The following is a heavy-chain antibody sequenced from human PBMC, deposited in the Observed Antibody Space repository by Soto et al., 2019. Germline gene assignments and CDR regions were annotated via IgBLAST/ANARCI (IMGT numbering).Heavy chain of an antibody. V-gene: IGHV4-30-4*01. Sequence: SETMSVTCTVAGGYIISGGYYWSWIRQPPGKGLEWIGYIYYSGSTYYNPSLKSRVTISVDTSKNQFSLKLSSVAAADTAVYYCARGPYYGDYVSNGMDVWGQGTTVTVSS. J-gene: IGHJ6*02. CDR2: IYYSGST. CDR1: GGYIISGGYY. CDR3: ARGPYYGDYVSNGMDV. D-gene: IGHD4-17*01.